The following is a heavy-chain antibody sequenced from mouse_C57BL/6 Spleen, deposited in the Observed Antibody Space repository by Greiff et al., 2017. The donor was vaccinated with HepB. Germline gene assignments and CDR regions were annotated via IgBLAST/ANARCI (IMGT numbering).Heavy chain of an antibody. CDR3: ARRDDGYYHAFAY. J-gene: IGHJ3*01. D-gene: IGHD2-3*01. CDR2: FHPYNDDT. V-gene: IGHV1-47*01. Sequence: QVQLKESGAELVKPGASVKMSCKASGYTFTTYPIEWMKQNHGKSLEWIGNFHPYNDDTKYNEKFKGKATLTVEKSSSTVYLELSRLTSDDSAVYYCARRDDGYYHAFAYWGQGTLVTVSA. CDR1: GYTFTTYP.